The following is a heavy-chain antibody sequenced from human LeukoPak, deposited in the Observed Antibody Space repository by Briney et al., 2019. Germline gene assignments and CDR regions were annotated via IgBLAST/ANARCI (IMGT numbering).Heavy chain of an antibody. CDR3: ARDNIAVAGPFDY. Sequence: SVKVSCKASGYTFTSYGISWVRQAPGQGLEWMGRIIPILGIANYAQKFQGRVTITADKSTSTAYMELSSLRSEDTAVYYCARDNIAVAGPFDYWGQGTLVTVSS. CDR1: GYTFTSYG. V-gene: IGHV1-69*04. D-gene: IGHD6-19*01. CDR2: IIPILGIA. J-gene: IGHJ4*02.